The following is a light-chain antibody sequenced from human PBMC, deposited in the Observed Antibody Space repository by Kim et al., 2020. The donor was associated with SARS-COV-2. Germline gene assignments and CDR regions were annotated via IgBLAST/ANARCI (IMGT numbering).Light chain of an antibody. CDR2: DTS. CDR1: QSISSC. V-gene: IGKV3-11*01. CDR3: QQRGNWPLT. J-gene: IGKJ5*01. Sequence: LSPGERATLSCRASQSISSCLAWYQQKPGQAPRLLMYDTSNRATGIPARFRGGGSGTDFTLTITSLEPEDFAVYYCQQRGNWPLTFGQGTRLEIK.